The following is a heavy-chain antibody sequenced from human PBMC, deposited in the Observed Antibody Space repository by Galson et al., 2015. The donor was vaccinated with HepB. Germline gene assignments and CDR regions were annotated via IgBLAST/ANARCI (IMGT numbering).Heavy chain of an antibody. CDR3: AEDRPLGITMVLY. V-gene: IGHV3-30*02. CDR2: IRQDGSDI. Sequence: SLRLSCAASGFTFSNYALHWVRQAPGKGLQWVSFIRQDGSDISYSDSVKGRFTISRDNSTLYLQMNSLRAEDTAVYYCAEDRPLGITMVLYWGQGTLVTVSS. CDR1: GFTFSNYA. D-gene: IGHD3-10*01. J-gene: IGHJ4*02.